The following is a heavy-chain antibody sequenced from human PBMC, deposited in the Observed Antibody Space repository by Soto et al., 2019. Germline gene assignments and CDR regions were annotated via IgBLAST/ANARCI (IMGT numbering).Heavy chain of an antibody. D-gene: IGHD3-10*02. CDR1: GFTFSSYE. CDR2: ISRSGSTT. Sequence: EVQLVESGGGLVQPGGSLRLSCAASGFTFSSYEMNWVRQAPGKGPEWISYISRSGSTTSYADSVKGRFTISRDNAKNSVDLQMNSLRDEDTALYYCVRDAGCGYGICSRFDYWGQGTLVNVSA. V-gene: IGHV3-48*03. J-gene: IGHJ4*02. CDR3: VRDAGCGYGICSRFDY.